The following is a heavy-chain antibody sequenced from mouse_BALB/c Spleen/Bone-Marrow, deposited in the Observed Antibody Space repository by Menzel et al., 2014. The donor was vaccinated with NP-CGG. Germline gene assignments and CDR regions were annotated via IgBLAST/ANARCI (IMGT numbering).Heavy chain of an antibody. CDR3: ARRVYYDYYAMDY. J-gene: IGHJ4*01. Sequence: LVESGPELVKPGASVKVSCKASGYTFTNYNMYWVKQSHGKSLEWIGYIDPYSGGSRYNRNLKGKATLTVDKSSSTAYMHLNSLTSEDSAVYYCARRVYYDYYAMDYWGQGTSVTVSS. V-gene: IGHV1S135*01. CDR1: GYTFTNYN. CDR2: IDPYSGGS. D-gene: IGHD1-1*01.